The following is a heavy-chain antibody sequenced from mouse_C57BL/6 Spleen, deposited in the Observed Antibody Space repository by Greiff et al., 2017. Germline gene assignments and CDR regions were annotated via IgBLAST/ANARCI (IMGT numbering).Heavy chain of an antibody. CDR3: ARGGNYLYYFDY. Sequence: QVQLQQPGAELVKPGASVKLSCKASGYTFTSYWMQWVKQRPGQGLEWIGEIDPSDSYTNYNQKFKGKATLTVDTSSSTAYMQLSSLTSEDSAVYYCARGGNYLYYFDYWGQGTTLTVSS. V-gene: IGHV1-50*01. CDR2: IDPSDSYT. CDR1: GYTFTSYW. D-gene: IGHD2-1*01. J-gene: IGHJ2*01.